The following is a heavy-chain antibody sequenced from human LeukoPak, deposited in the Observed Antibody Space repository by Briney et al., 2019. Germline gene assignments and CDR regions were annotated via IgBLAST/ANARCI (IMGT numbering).Heavy chain of an antibody. J-gene: IGHJ6*03. D-gene: IGHD3-22*01. Sequence: GGSLRLSCAASEFSVGSNYMTWVRQAPGKGLEWVSAISPSGRNTYYADSVKGRFIISRDNSKNMLYLQMSSLRAEDTAVYYCAKGGSDSSGYYSLYYYYYMDVWGKGTTVTISS. CDR2: ISPSGRNT. V-gene: IGHV3-23*01. CDR1: EFSVGSNY. CDR3: AKGGSDSSGYYSLYYYYYMDV.